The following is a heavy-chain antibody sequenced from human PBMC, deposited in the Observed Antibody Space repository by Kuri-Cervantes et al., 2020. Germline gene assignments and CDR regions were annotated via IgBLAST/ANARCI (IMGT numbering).Heavy chain of an antibody. CDR1: GYTFTSYD. CDR2: MNPNSGNT. D-gene: IGHD2-2*02. CDR3: ARGGRYCSSTSCYTRWELYYYYGMDV. V-gene: IGHV1-8*01. Sequence: ASVKVSCKASGYTFTSYDINWVRQATGQGLEWMGWMNPNSGNTGYAQKFQGRVTMTRNTSISTAYMELSSLRSEDTAVYYCARGGRYCSSTSCYTRWELYYYYGMDVWGQGTTVTDSS. J-gene: IGHJ6*02.